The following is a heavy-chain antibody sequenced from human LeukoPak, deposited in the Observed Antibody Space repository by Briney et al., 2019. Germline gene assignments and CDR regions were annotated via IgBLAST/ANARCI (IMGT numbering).Heavy chain of an antibody. CDR3: ARDADY. V-gene: IGHV4-34*01. CDR2: INHRGST. J-gene: IGHJ4*02. Sequence: SETLSLTCAVYGGSFSGHYWSWIRQPPGKGLEWIGEINHRGSTDYNPSLKSRVTISVDTSKNHFSLRLTSVTAADTAVYYCARDADYWGQGTLVTVSP. CDR1: GGSFSGHY.